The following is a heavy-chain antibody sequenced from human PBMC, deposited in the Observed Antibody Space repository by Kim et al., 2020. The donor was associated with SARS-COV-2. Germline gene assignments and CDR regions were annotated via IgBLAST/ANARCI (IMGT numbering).Heavy chain of an antibody. J-gene: IGHJ4*02. CDR3: VYRLELFRY. CDR2: GST. V-gene: IGHV3-23*01. Sequence: GSTYYADSVKGRFTISRDNSKNTLYLQMNSLRAEDTAVYYCVYRLELFRYWGQGTLVTVSS. D-gene: IGHD1-7*01.